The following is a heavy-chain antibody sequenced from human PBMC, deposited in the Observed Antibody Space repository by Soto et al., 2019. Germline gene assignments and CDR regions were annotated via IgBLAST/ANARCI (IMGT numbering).Heavy chain of an antibody. V-gene: IGHV3-30-3*01. D-gene: IGHD2-21*02. CDR1: GFTFSTYA. CDR2: ISYDGSNK. CDR3: AKGGRACGGDCYYNFDY. Sequence: PGGSLRLSCAPSGFTFSTYAMHWVRQAPGKGLEWVAVISYDGSNKYYADSVKGRFTISRDNSKNTLYLQMNSLRAEDTAVYYCAKGGRACGGDCYYNFDYWGQGTLVTVSS. J-gene: IGHJ4*02.